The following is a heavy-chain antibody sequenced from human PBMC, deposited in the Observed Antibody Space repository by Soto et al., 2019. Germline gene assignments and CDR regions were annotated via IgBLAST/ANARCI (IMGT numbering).Heavy chain of an antibody. CDR2: IFHDGSEK. V-gene: IGHV3-33*01. Sequence: QVQLVESGGGVVQPARSLRLSCEASGFSFSTCGMHWVRQAPGKGLEWVAAIFHDGSEKYYAHSVKGRFAISRDNSKNRCYRQMGGLRPEDRVFFCGGRVPAVFLTGSPDYGGQGTLFTVSS. CDR3: GRVPAVFLTGSPDY. CDR1: GFSFSTCG. D-gene: IGHD3-9*01. J-gene: IGHJ4*02.